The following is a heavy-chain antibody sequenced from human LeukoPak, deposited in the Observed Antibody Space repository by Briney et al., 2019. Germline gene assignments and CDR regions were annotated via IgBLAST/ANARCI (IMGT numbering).Heavy chain of an antibody. D-gene: IGHD6-13*01. V-gene: IGHV3-30*03. Sequence: PGGSLRLSCAASGFTFSSYGMHWVRQAPGKGLEWVAVISYDGSNKYYADSVKGRFTISRDNSKNTLYLQMNSLRAEDTAVYYCASLGSVGQQLSGWGQGTLVTVSS. CDR2: ISYDGSNK. CDR1: GFTFSSYG. CDR3: ASLGSVGQQLSG. J-gene: IGHJ4*02.